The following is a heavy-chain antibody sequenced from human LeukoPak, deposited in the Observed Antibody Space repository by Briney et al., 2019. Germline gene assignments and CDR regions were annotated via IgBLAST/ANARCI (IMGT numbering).Heavy chain of an antibody. Sequence: GGSLRLSCAASGFTFSTYAMNWVRQAPGKGLEWVSIISGSGGGTSDADSVKGRFTISRDNSKNTLFLQMNSLRAEDTAVYYCARDNEGYFDYWGQGTLVTVSS. CDR2: ISGSGGGT. CDR3: ARDNEGYFDY. J-gene: IGHJ4*02. D-gene: IGHD2-8*01. CDR1: GFTFSTYA. V-gene: IGHV3-23*01.